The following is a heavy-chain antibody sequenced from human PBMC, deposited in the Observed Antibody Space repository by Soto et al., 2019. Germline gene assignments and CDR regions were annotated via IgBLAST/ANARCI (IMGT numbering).Heavy chain of an antibody. CDR3: AREGDVPYYYYGIDV. CDR2: ISGYDGRT. D-gene: IGHD2-21*02. J-gene: IGHJ6*02. V-gene: IGHV1-18*01. CDR1: GYTFTSYG. Sequence: QVHLVQSGAEVKKPGSSVKVSCKTSGYTFTSYGISWVRQAPGQGLEWLGWISGYDGRTNLAQKVQDRVTMTTDTSTSTVYMELRSLRSDDTAVYYCAREGDVPYYYYGIDVWGQGTTVTVSS.